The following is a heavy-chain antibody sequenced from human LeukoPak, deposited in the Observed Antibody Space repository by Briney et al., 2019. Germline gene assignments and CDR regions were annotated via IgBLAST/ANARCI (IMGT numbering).Heavy chain of an antibody. CDR2: ISYDGSNT. J-gene: IGHJ4*02. D-gene: IGHD4-17*01. CDR3: ARESYGDYVFDY. Sequence: GRSLRLSCAASGFTFSSYAMHWVRQAPGKGLEWVAVISYDGSNTYYAASVKGRFTISRDNSKNTLYLQMNSLRAEDTAVYYCARESYGDYVFDYWGQGTLVTVSS. V-gene: IGHV3-30*04. CDR1: GFTFSSYA.